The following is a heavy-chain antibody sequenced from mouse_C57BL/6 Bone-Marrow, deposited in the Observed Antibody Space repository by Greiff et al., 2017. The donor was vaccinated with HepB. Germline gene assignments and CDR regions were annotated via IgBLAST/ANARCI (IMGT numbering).Heavy chain of an antibody. CDR3: ARDYDYPPYYAMCY. J-gene: IGHJ4*01. V-gene: IGHV1-63*01. CDR2: IYPGGGYT. D-gene: IGHD2-4*01. Sequence: VQLQQSGAELVRPGTSVKMSCKASGYTFTNYWIGWAKQRPGHGLEWIGDIYPGGGYTNYNEKFKGKATLTADKSSSTAYMQFSSLTSEDSAIYYSARDYDYPPYYAMCYRGQGTSVTVSS. CDR1: GYTFTNYW.